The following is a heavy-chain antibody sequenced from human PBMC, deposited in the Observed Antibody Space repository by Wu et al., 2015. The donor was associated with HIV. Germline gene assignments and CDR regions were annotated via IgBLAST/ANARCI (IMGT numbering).Heavy chain of an antibody. J-gene: IGHJ3*01. CDR1: GGSFSSYG. CDR3: ARVSVRRRDCSGGSCRVSILDAFNV. V-gene: IGHV1-69*05. D-gene: IGHD2-15*01. Sequence: QVQLVQSGAEVKKPGSSVKVSCKASGGSFSSYGISWVRQAPGQGLEWMGGVIPLFGVETYAQKFHDRVKITTDESSITAYMDLSGLSSDDTAMYYCARVSVRRRDCSGGSCRVSILDAFNVWGQGTLVTVSS. CDR2: VIPLFGVE.